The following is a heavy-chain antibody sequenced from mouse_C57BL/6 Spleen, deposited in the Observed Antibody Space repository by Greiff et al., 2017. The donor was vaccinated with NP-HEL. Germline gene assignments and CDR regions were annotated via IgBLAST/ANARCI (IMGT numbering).Heavy chain of an antibody. D-gene: IGHD2-10*01. J-gene: IGHJ3*01. CDR3: TRGAPYYGNTWFAY. CDR2: IDPETGGT. V-gene: IGHV1-15*01. Sequence: VQLQQSGAELVRPGASVTLSCKASGYTFTDYEMHWVKQTPVHGLEWIGAIDPETGGTAYNQKFKGKAILTADKSSSTAYMELRSLTSEDSAVYYCTRGAPYYGNTWFAYWGQGTLVTVSA. CDR1: GYTFTDYE.